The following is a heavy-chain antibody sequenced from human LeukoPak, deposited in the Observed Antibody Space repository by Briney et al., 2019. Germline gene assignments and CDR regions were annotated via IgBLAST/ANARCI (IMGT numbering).Heavy chain of an antibody. CDR1: GFTFSSYA. D-gene: IGHD6-19*01. V-gene: IGHV3-23*01. CDR3: ARAVYTSVWHFDS. CDR2: IIGSGSST. Sequence: PGGSLRLSCAASGFTFSSYAMSWVRQAPGKGLEWVSAIIGSGSSTYYADSVKGRFTISRDNSKNTLFLQMNSLKTEDTAVYYCARAVYTSVWHFDSWGQGTLVTVSS. J-gene: IGHJ4*02.